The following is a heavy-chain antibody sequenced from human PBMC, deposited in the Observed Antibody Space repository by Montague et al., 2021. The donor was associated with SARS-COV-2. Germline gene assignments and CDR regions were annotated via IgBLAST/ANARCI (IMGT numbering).Heavy chain of an antibody. J-gene: IGHJ4*02. Sequence: SETLSLTCSVSGYFIGTGYYWGWIRQSPGKGLEWIGSNYLHGTAYYNPSLNSRVTISLDTSDNQFSLILTSVTTSATAVYYCARGRVTRAGFDYWGQGTRVTVSS. CDR1: GYFIGTGYY. V-gene: IGHV4-38-2*02. CDR2: NYLHGTA. D-gene: IGHD2-21*02. CDR3: ARGRVTRAGFDY.